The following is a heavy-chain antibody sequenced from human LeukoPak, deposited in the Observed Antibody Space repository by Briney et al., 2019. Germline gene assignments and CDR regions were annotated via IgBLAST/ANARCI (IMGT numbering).Heavy chain of an antibody. D-gene: IGHD3-3*01. CDR3: ARQNDFTLDY. Sequence: GESLKISCKGSGYTFSSYWIGWVRQMPGKGLEWMGIIYPGDSDTRYSPSLQGQVTISVDTSIGTAYLQWSSLKASDTAIYYCARQNDFTLDYWGQGTLGTVSS. CDR1: GYTFSSYW. J-gene: IGHJ4*02. CDR2: IYPGDSDT. V-gene: IGHV5-51*01.